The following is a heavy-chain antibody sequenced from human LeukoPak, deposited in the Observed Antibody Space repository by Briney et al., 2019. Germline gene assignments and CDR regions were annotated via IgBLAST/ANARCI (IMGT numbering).Heavy chain of an antibody. CDR1: GFIFRSYW. Sequence: GGSLRLSCAASGFIFRSYWMSWVRQAPGKGLEWVANIKQDGSNKYYADSVKGRFTISRDNAKNSLYLQMNSLRAEDTAVYYCARRSSGYYLFAFDIWGQGTMVTVPS. V-gene: IGHV3-7*01. CDR3: ARRSSGYYLFAFDI. CDR2: IKQDGSNK. J-gene: IGHJ3*02. D-gene: IGHD3-22*01.